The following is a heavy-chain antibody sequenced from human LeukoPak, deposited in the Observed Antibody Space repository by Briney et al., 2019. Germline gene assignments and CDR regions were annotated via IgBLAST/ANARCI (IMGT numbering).Heavy chain of an antibody. CDR1: GYTFTSCY. D-gene: IGHD3-22*01. Sequence: ASVKVSCKASGYTFTSCYVHWVRQAPGQGLQWMGIIDPSGGNTDYAQKFQGRVTMTRDTSTSTVYMELSSLRSEDTAVYYCARDLTFEGYYYDSSGYHELDYWGQGTLVTVSS. CDR2: IDPSGGNT. V-gene: IGHV1-46*01. CDR3: ARDLTFEGYYYDSSGYHELDY. J-gene: IGHJ4*02.